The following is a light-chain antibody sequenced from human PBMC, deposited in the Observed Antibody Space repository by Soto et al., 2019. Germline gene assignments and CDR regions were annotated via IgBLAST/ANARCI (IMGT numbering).Light chain of an antibody. J-gene: IGLJ1*01. CDR1: SSGIGGYNY. Sequence: QSALTQPASVSGSPGQSITISCTGTSSGIGGYNYVSWYQHHPGKAPKVVIYEVTNRPSGVSNRFSGSKSGATASLTISGLHAEDEADYYCSSYTSSSTLYVFGTGTKLTVL. CDR2: EVT. CDR3: SSYTSSSTLYV. V-gene: IGLV2-14*01.